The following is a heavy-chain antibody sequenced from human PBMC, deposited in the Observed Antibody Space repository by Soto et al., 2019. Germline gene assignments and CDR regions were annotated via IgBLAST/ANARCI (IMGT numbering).Heavy chain of an antibody. D-gene: IGHD4-17*01. V-gene: IGHV3-9*01. CDR2: ISWNSGRI. CDR3: AKSPSYYGDFDY. CDR1: GFTFDDYA. J-gene: IGHJ4*02. Sequence: EVQLVESGGGLVQPGRSLRLSCAASGFTFDDYAMHWVRQAPGKGLEWVSGISWNSGRIGYADSVKGRFTISRDNVKNPLYLQMNSMRAEDTALYYCAKSPSYYGDFDYWGQGTLVTVSS.